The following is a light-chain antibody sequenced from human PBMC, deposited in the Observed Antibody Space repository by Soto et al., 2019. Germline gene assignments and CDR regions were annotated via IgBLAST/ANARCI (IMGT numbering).Light chain of an antibody. Sequence: QSVLTQPPSVPAAPGQKVTISCSGSSSNIGNNYVSWYQQLPGTAPKLLIYYNDNRPSGIPDRFSGSKSGTSATLGITGLQTGDEADYYCGTWDGSLSAVVFGGGTKLTVL. CDR3: GTWDGSLSAVV. J-gene: IGLJ2*01. V-gene: IGLV1-51*01. CDR2: YND. CDR1: SSNIGNNY.